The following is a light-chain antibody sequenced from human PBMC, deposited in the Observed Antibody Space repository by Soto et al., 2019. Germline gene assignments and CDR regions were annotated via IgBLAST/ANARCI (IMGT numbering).Light chain of an antibody. Sequence: DIQMTQSPSSLSASVGDRVTITCQASQGINNYLNWYQQKPGKAPKLLIYAASSLQSGVPSRFSGSGSGTDFTLTISSLQPEDFATYYCQQSYSTPLTFGGGTKVDIK. CDR3: QQSYSTPLT. J-gene: IGKJ4*01. V-gene: IGKV1-39*01. CDR2: AAS. CDR1: QGINNY.